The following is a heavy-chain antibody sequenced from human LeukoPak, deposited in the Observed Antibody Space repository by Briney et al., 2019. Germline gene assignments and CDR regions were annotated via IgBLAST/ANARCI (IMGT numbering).Heavy chain of an antibody. CDR3: AKDSRGDTAMVSNYYGMDV. CDR2: ISGSGGST. Sequence: PGGSLRLSCAASGFTFSSYAMSWVRQAPGKGLEWVSAISGSGGSTYYADSVKGRFTISRDNSKNTLYLQMNSLRAEDTAVYYCAKDSRGDTAMVSNYYGMDVWGQGTTVTVSS. V-gene: IGHV3-23*01. CDR1: GFTFSSYA. J-gene: IGHJ6*02. D-gene: IGHD5-18*01.